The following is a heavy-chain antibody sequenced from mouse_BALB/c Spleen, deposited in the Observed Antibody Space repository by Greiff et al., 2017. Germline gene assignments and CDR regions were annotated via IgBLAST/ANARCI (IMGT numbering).Heavy chain of an antibody. Sequence: VHVKQSGAELVKPGASVKLSCTASGFNIKDTYMHWVKQRPEQGLEWIGRIDPANGNTKYDPKFQGKATITADTSSNTAYLQLSSLTSEDTAVYYCARSGGRAFDYWGQGTTLTVSS. D-gene: IGHD3-3*01. CDR2: IDPANGNT. J-gene: IGHJ2*01. V-gene: IGHV14-3*02. CDR3: ARSGGRAFDY. CDR1: GFNIKDTY.